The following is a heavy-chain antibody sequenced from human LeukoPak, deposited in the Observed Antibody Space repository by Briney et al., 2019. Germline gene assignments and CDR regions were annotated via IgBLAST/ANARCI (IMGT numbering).Heavy chain of an antibody. V-gene: IGHV3-23*01. CDR1: GFTFSSYG. D-gene: IGHD4/OR15-4a*01. CDR3: ARRAGAYSHPYDY. Sequence: GGSLRLSCAASGFTFSSYGMSWVRQAPGKGLEWVSGISGSGGSTYYADSVKGRFTISRGNSKNTLYLQMNSLRAEDTAVYYCARRAGAYSHPYDYWGQGTLVTVSS. CDR2: ISGSGGST. J-gene: IGHJ4*02.